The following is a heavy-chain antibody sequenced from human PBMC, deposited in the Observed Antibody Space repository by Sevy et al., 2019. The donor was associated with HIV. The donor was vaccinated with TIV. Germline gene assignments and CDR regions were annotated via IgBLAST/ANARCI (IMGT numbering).Heavy chain of an antibody. CDR2: MSYDGNKN. V-gene: IGHV3-30-3*01. D-gene: IGHD2-8*01. CDR3: ARGKIMVFNEWGGGGIDY. CDR1: GFTFSRFP. J-gene: IGHJ4*02. Sequence: GGSLRLSCTTSGFTFSRFPMHWVRQAPGKGLEWVAIMSYDGNKNFYADSVKGRFTISRDNSKNTLYLRMSSLRTEDTAVYYGARGKIMVFNEWGGGGIDYWGQGTLVTVSS.